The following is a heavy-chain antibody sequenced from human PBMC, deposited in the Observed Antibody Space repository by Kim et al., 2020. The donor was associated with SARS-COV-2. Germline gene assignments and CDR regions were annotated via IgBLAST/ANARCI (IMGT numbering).Heavy chain of an antibody. V-gene: IGHV3-48*01. CDR1: GFSFFTYS. Sequence: GGSLRLSCAASGFSFFTYSMNWVRLAPGKGLEWVAYIDRYSNNIYYAASVKGRFTISRDNARDSLYLQMRNLRGEDTALYYCVRGGYYDFSAGYYGLFDYWGQGTLVTVSS. J-gene: IGHJ4*02. CDR3: VRGGYYDFSAGYYGLFDY. CDR2: IDRYSNNI. D-gene: IGHD3-3*01.